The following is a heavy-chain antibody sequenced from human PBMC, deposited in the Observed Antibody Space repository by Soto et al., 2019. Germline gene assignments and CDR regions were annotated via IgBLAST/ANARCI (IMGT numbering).Heavy chain of an antibody. V-gene: IGHV2-5*02. CDR1: GFSLSTSGVG. D-gene: IGHD4-4*01. Sequence: SGPTLVNPTQTLTLTCTFSGFSLSTSGVGVGWIRQPPGKALEWLALIYWDDDKRYSPSLKSRLTITKDTSKNQVVLTMTDMDPVDTATYYCAHSRVTRGPCYYGMDVWGQGTTVTVSS. CDR2: IYWDDDK. CDR3: AHSRVTRGPCYYGMDV. J-gene: IGHJ6*02.